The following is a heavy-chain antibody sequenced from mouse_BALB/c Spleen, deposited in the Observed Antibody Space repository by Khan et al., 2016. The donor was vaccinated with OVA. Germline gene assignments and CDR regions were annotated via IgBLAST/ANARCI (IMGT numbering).Heavy chain of an antibody. CDR1: GFAFSSYD. CDR2: ISTGGSYI. D-gene: IGHD2-10*01. CDR3: ARPSYYGNPWFTY. Sequence: EVELVESGGGFVKPGGSLNLSCAASGFAFSSYDMSWVRQTPEKRLEWVATISTGGSYIYYPDSVKGRFTISRDIARNTLYLQMSSLRYEDTALYYCARPSYYGNPWFTYWGPGTLVTVSA. J-gene: IGHJ3*01. V-gene: IGHV5-9*02.